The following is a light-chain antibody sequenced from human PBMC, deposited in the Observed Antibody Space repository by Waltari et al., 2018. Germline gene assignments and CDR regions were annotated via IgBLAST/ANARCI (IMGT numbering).Light chain of an antibody. CDR3: QQYNDGPPFN. CDR1: QSVSSSY. CDR2: GAS. J-gene: IGKJ2*01. Sequence: EIVLTQSPGTLSLSPGERATLSCRASQSVSSSYLAWYQQKPGQAPRLLIYGASSRATGIPDRFSGSGSGTDFTLTISRLESEDFAVYYCQQYNDGPPFNFGQGTKLEIK. V-gene: IGKV3-20*01.